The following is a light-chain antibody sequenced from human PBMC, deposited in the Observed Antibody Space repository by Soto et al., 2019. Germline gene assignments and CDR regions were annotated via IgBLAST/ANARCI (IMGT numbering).Light chain of an antibody. Sequence: EIVLTQSPGTLSLSPGERATLSCRASQSVSSSYLAWYQQKPGQAPRLLIYGASSRATGIPDRFSGSGSGTDFTLPISRLEREDFAVYYCQKYGSSPPIAFGPGTKVDIK. CDR1: QSVSSSY. V-gene: IGKV3-20*01. CDR2: GAS. CDR3: QKYGSSPPIA. J-gene: IGKJ3*01.